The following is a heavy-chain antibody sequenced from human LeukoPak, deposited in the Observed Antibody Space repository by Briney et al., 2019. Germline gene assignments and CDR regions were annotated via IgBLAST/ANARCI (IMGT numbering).Heavy chain of an antibody. CDR2: ISGSGGST. J-gene: IGHJ4*02. D-gene: IGHD3-3*01. V-gene: IGHV3-23*01. Sequence: GSLRLSXXXSGFTXSSYAMSWVRQAPGKGLEWVSAISGSGGSTYYADSVKGRFTISRDNSKNTLYLQMNSLRAEDTAVYYCAKDPTRLIFGVVIPHSFDYWGQGTLVTVSS. CDR3: AKDPTRLIFGVVIPHSFDY. CDR1: GFTXSSYA.